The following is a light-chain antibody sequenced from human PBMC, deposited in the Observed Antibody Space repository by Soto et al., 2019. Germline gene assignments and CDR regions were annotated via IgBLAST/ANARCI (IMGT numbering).Light chain of an antibody. V-gene: IGLV2-14*01. CDR2: DVS. CDR1: SSDVGGYNY. CDR3: SSYTSSSV. Sequence: SALTQPASVSGSPGQSITISCTGTSSDVGGYNYVSWYPQHPGKAPRRMIYDVSNRPSGVSNRFSGSKSGNTASLPISGLQAEAEAAYYCSSYTSSSVFGTGTKVTVL. J-gene: IGLJ1*01.